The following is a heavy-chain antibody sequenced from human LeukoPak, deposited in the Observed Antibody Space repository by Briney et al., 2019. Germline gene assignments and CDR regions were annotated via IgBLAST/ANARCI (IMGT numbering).Heavy chain of an antibody. Sequence: PEASVKVSCKASGYTFTSYGISWVRQAPGQGLEWMGWISAYNGNTNYAQKLQGRVTMTTDTSTSTAYMELSSLRSEDTAVYYCATDHSAGYFDYWGQGTLVTVSS. CDR1: GYTFTSYG. CDR2: ISAYNGNT. J-gene: IGHJ4*02. V-gene: IGHV1-18*01. CDR3: ATDHSAGYFDY.